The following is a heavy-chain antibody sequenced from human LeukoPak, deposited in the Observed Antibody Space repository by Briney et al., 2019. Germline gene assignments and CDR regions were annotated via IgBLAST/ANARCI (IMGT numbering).Heavy chain of an antibody. Sequence: GASVKVSCKASGYTFTGYYMHWVRQAPGQGLEWMGWINPNSGGTNYAQKFQGRVTMTRDTSISTAYMELSRLRSDDTAAYYCARAKMSYYDSSGYYNPAVWFGPWGQGTLVTVSS. CDR2: INPNSGGT. CDR3: ARAKMSYYDSSGYYNPAVWFGP. D-gene: IGHD3-22*01. J-gene: IGHJ5*02. CDR1: GYTFTGYY. V-gene: IGHV1-2*02.